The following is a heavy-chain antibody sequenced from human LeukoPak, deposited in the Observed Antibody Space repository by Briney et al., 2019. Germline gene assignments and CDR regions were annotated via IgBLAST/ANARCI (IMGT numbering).Heavy chain of an antibody. J-gene: IGHJ4*02. CDR3: AKGFSGWYFDY. Sequence: GGSLRLSCAASGFTFSSYGIHWVRQAPGKGLEWVAVVSYDGGNKYYADSVKGRFTISRDNSRNTLYLQMNSLRAEDTAVYYCAKGFSGWYFDYWGQGTLVTVSS. CDR1: GFTFSSYG. CDR2: VSYDGGNK. D-gene: IGHD6-19*01. V-gene: IGHV3-30*18.